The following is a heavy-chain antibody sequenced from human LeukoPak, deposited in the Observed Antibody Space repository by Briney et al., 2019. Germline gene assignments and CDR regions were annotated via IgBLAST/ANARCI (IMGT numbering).Heavy chain of an antibody. CDR1: GGSFSGYY. Sequence: PSETLSLTCAVYGGSFSGYYWSWIRQPPGKGLEWIGEINHSGSTNYNPSLKSRVTISVDTSKNQFSLKLSSVIAADTAVYYCARLCQNGGSPRRMYYYGMDVWGQGTTVTVSS. D-gene: IGHD2-8*01. CDR2: INHSGST. V-gene: IGHV4-34*01. J-gene: IGHJ6*02. CDR3: ARLCQNGGSPRRMYYYGMDV.